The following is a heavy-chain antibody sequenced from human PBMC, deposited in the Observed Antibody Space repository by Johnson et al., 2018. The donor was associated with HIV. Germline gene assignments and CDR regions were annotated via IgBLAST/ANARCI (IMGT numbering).Heavy chain of an antibody. J-gene: IGHJ3*02. D-gene: IGHD6-6*01. Sequence: VQLVESGGGLVQPGGSLRLSCAASGFTFSRYWMSWVRQAPGKGLEWVANIKQDGSEKYYVDSVKGRFTISRDNAKNSVYMQMNSLRAEDTAVYYCARASGSSPRYSRSSDDALDIWGQGTMVTVSS. CDR2: IKQDGSEK. V-gene: IGHV3-7*05. CDR3: ARASGSSPRYSRSSDDALDI. CDR1: GFTFSRYW.